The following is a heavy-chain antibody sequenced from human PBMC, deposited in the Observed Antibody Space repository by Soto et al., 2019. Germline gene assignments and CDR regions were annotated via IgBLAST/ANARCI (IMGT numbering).Heavy chain of an antibody. D-gene: IGHD1-26*01. J-gene: IGHJ4*02. CDR2: TYHSGNP. Sequence: SETLSLTCDVSGDTISTGGYTWAWIRQPPGKALEWIGHTYHSGNPYYNPSLKSRVTISVDTSKNQFSLKLRSVTAADAAVYFCVGEMYGGFRFDYWGQGTLVTVSS. CDR3: VGEMYGGFRFDY. CDR1: GDTISTGGYT. V-gene: IGHV4-30-2*02.